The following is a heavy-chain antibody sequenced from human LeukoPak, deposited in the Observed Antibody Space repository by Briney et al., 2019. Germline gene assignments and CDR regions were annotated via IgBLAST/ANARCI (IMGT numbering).Heavy chain of an antibody. CDR2: INHSGST. J-gene: IGHJ4*02. V-gene: IGHV4-34*01. CDR3: ARGGYDFWSGYFDY. Sequence: SESLSLTCAVYGGSFSGYYWSWMRQPPGKGLEWIGEINHSGSTNYNPSLKSRVTISVDTSKNQFSLKLSSVTAADTAVYYCARGGYDFWSGYFDYWGQGTLVTVSS. D-gene: IGHD3-3*01. CDR1: GGSFSGYY.